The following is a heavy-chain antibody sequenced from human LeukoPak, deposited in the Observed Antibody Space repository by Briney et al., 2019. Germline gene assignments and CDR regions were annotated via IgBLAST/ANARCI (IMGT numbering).Heavy chain of an antibody. D-gene: IGHD5-12*01. CDR3: AKDSTPGLYSGYDYLGLFDY. CDR1: GFTLSSNY. CDR2: IYSGGST. Sequence: GGSLRLSCAASGFTLSSNYMSWVRQAPGKGLEWVSLIYSGGSTYYADSVKGRFTISRDNSKNTLYLQMGSLRAEDMAVYYCAKDSTPGLYSGYDYLGLFDYWGQGTLVTVSS. J-gene: IGHJ4*02. V-gene: IGHV3-53*05.